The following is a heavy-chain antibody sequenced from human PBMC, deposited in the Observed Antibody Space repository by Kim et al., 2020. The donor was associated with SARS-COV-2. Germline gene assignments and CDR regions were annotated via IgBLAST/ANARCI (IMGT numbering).Heavy chain of an antibody. Sequence: YQDSVKGRFTNSRNTAKNSRYLQMYSLRAEDTAVYSCARHQGVIIRAFDIWGQGTMVTVSS. V-gene: IGHV3-11*03. D-gene: IGHD3-10*01. J-gene: IGHJ3*02. CDR3: ARHQGVIIRAFDI.